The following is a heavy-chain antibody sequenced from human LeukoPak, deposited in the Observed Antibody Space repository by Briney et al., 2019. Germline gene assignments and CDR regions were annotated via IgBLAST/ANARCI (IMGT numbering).Heavy chain of an antibody. CDR1: GFTFSSYA. CDR3: ARLAKFYGMDV. Sequence: GGSLRLSCAASGFTFSSYAMHWVRQAPGKGLEWVAVISYDGSNKYYADSVKGRFTISRDNSKNTLYLQMNSLRAEDTAVYYCARLAKFYGMDVWGKGTTVTVSS. V-gene: IGHV3-30*04. J-gene: IGHJ6*04. CDR2: ISYDGSNK.